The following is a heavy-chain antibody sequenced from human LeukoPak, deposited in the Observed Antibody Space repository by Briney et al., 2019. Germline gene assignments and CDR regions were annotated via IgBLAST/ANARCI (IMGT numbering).Heavy chain of an antibody. V-gene: IGHV3-74*01. Sequence: GGSLRLSCAASGFTFSNYWMHWVRQTPGEGLVCVSLIKGDGSSTTYADSVKGRFTISRDNSKDTLFLQMHSLRPGDTAVYYCVREDTPATANYWGQGTLVTISS. CDR1: GFTFSNYW. J-gene: IGHJ4*02. CDR3: VREDTPATANY. D-gene: IGHD2-21*02. CDR2: IKGDGSST.